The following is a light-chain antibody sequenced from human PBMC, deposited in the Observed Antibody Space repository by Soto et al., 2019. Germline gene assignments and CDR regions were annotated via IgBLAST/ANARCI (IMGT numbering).Light chain of an antibody. CDR3: QQYGSSLIT. V-gene: IGKV3-20*01. J-gene: IGKJ5*01. CDR2: VAS. CDR1: QSISSNY. Sequence: EIVLTQSPGTLSLSPGERATLSCRASQSISSNYLAWYQQKPGRAPRLLIYVASSRASGIADRFSGSGSGTDFTLTISKLEPEDFAVYYCQQYGSSLITFGQGTRLEIK.